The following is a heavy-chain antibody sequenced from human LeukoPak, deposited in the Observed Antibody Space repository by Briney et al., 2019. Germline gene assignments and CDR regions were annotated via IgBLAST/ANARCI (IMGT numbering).Heavy chain of an antibody. J-gene: IGHJ4*02. CDR2: IYYSGST. Sequence: PSETLSLICTVSGGSISSSSYYWGWIRQPPGKGLEWIGSIYYSGSTYYNPSLKSRVTISVDTSKNQFSLKLSSVTAADTAVYYCARGRSCRTSCYAIDYWGQGTLVTVSS. D-gene: IGHD2-2*01. CDR3: ARGRSCRTSCYAIDY. V-gene: IGHV4-39*07. CDR1: GGSISSSSYY.